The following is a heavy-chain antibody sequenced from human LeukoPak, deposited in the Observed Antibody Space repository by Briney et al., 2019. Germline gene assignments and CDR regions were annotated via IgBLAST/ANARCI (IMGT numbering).Heavy chain of an antibody. Sequence: SETLSLTCTVSGGSISSGGYYWSWIRQPPGKGLEWIGYIYHSGSTYYNPSLKSRVTISVDTSKNQFSLKLSSVTAADTAVYYCARDGYNYGTSAFDIWGQGTMVTVSS. CDR3: ARDGYNYGTSAFDI. CDR1: GGSISSGGYY. CDR2: IYHSGST. V-gene: IGHV4-30-2*01. D-gene: IGHD5-24*01. J-gene: IGHJ3*02.